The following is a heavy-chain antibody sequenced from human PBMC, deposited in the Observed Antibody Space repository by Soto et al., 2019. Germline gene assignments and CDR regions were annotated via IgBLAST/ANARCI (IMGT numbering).Heavy chain of an antibody. J-gene: IGHJ6*02. D-gene: IGHD6-19*01. CDR3: ASVRAVAGDQRGYYYYYGMDV. V-gene: IGHV5-10-1*01. CDR1: GCSFTSYW. CDR2: IDPSDSYT. Sequence: GESLKISCKGSGCSFTSYWISWVRQMPGKGLEWMGRIDPSDSYTNYSPSFQGHVTISADKSISTAYLQWSSLKASDTAMYYCASVRAVAGDQRGYYYYYGMDVWGQGTTVTVSS.